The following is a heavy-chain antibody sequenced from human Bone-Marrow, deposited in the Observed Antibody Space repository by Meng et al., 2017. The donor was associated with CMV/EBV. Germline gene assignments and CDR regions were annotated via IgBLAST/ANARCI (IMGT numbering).Heavy chain of an antibody. V-gene: IGHV3-9*01. D-gene: IGHD2-2*01. CDR2: ISWNSGST. J-gene: IGHJ4*02. CDR3: AKDPRSSNTTGLLGSGYFDD. CDR1: GFTLDDYA. Sequence: GGSLRLSCAASGFTLDDYAMHWVRQAPGKGLEWVSGISWNSGSTGYADSVKGRFTISRENGKDSLYLQMNSLRAEDTVLYYCAKDPRSSNTTGLLGSGYFDDWGRGALVTVSS.